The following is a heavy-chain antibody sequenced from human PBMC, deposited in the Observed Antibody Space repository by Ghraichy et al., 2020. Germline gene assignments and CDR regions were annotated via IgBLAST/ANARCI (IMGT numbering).Heavy chain of an antibody. D-gene: IGHD5-12*01. J-gene: IGHJ4*02. CDR2: ISGSGGST. CDR1: GFTFSSYA. V-gene: IGHV3-23*01. Sequence: GSLNISCAASGFTFSSYAMSWVRQAPGKGLEWVSAISGSGGSTYYADSVKGRFTISRDNSKNTLYLQMNSLRAEDTAVYYCAKDRKSGYDYVKWGQGTLVNVST. CDR3: AKDRKSGYDYVK.